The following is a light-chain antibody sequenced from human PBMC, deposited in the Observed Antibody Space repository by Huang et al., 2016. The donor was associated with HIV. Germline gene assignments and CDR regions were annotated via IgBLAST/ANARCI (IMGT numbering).Light chain of an antibody. CDR1: QSLLYSLNNKNY. V-gene: IGKV4-1*01. CDR2: WAS. J-gene: IGKJ5*01. CDR3: QQYYQNPQT. Sequence: DIVMTQSPDSLSVSPGESATIDCKSSQSLLYSLNNKNYLAWFQQKPGRPPKLLLYWASTRESGIPERFSGSGSGTDFTLTINNLQPEDVATYYCQQYYQNPQTFGQGT.